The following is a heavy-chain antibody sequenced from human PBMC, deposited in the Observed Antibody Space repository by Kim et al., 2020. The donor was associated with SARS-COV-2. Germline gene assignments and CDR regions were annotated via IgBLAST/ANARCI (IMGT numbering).Heavy chain of an antibody. CDR1: GGSISGYY. J-gene: IGHJ4*02. Sequence: SETLSLTCSVSGGSISGYYWGWIRQPPGKGLEWIGYIYDNGNTNYNPSLKSRVTISVDTSKNQFSLKLSSVTAADTAVYYCARDLSGSYGIDYWGQGTLVTVSA. D-gene: IGHD1-26*01. V-gene: IGHV4-59*01. CDR2: IYDNGNT. CDR3: ARDLSGSYGIDY.